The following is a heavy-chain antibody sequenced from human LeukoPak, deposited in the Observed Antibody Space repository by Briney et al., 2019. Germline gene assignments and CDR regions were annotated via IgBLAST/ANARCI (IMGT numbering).Heavy chain of an antibody. CDR2: INPSGGST. J-gene: IGHJ6*02. V-gene: IGHV1-46*01. D-gene: IGHD2-8*01. CDR1: GYTFTSYY. Sequence: GASVKVSCKASGYTFTSYYMHWVRQAPGQGLEWMGRINPSGGSTSYAQKFQGRVTMTRDTSTSTVYMELSSLRSEDTAVYYCARDRNLYCTNGVCYEDYYYGMDVWGQGTTVTVSS. CDR3: ARDRNLYCTNGVCYEDYYYGMDV.